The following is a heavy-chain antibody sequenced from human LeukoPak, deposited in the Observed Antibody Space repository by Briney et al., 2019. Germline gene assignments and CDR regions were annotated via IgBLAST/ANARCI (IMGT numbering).Heavy chain of an antibody. CDR2: IYSGGST. Sequence: PGGSLRLSCAASGFTVSSNYMSWVRQAPGKGLEWVSVIYSGGSTYYADSVKGRFTISRDNSKDTLYLQMNSLRAEDTAVYYCAKVSSGSYSQFGYWGQGTLVTVSS. V-gene: IGHV3-66*01. CDR1: GFTVSSNY. CDR3: AKVSSGSYSQFGY. J-gene: IGHJ4*02. D-gene: IGHD1-26*01.